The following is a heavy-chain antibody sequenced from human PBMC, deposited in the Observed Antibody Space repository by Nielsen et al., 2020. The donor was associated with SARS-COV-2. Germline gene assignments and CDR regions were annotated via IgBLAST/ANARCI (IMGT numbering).Heavy chain of an antibody. CDR3: ARGRRQQLVRAYYYYGMDV. J-gene: IGHJ6*02. V-gene: IGHV4-34*01. CDR2: IYHSGST. D-gene: IGHD6-13*01. Sequence: WIRQPPGKGLEWIGEIYHSGSTNYNPSLKSRVTISVDTSKNQFSLKLSSVTAADTAVYYCARGRRQQLVRAYYYYGMDVWGQGTTVTVSS.